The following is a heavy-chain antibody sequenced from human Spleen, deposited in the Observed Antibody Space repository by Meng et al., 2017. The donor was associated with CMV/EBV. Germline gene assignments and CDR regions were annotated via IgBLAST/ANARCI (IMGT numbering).Heavy chain of an antibody. CDR1: GGNLRRYA. CDR3: ARAPAAMQIWFDP. Sequence: KASGGNLRRYAISWVRQAPGQGLEWMGRIIPIFRTTDYAQKFQGRVTITTDESTNTTYMELSSLRSDDTAIYYCARAPAAMQIWFDPWGQEPWSPSPQ. CDR2: IIPIFRTT. J-gene: IGHJ5*02. D-gene: IGHD2-2*01. V-gene: IGHV1-69*05.